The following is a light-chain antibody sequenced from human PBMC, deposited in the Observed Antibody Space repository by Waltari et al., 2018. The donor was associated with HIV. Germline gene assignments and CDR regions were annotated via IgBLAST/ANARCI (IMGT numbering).Light chain of an antibody. J-gene: IGKJ4*01. Sequence: EIVMTQSPATLSVSPGERTTLSCRASQSINNNLPWYQQRPGQAPRLLIFRASTRATGIPARLSGSGSGTEFTLTITSLQSEDFAVYYCQQYNNWPSLTFGGGTKVEIK. CDR2: RAS. CDR1: QSINNN. V-gene: IGKV3-15*01. CDR3: QQYNNWPSLT.